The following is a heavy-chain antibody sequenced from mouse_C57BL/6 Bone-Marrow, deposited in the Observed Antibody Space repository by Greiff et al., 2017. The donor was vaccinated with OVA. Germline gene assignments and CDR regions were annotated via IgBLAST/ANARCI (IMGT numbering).Heavy chain of an antibody. D-gene: IGHD2-3*01. CDR2: IYPGDGDT. V-gene: IGHV1-82*01. J-gene: IGHJ2*01. CDR1: GYAFSRSW. CDR3: AGLLLYYFDY. Sequence: LQESGPELVKPGASVKISCKASGYAFSRSWMNWVKQRPGKGLEWIGRIYPGDGDTNYNGKFKGKATLTADKSSSTAYMQLSSLTSEDSAVYFCAGLLLYYFDYWGQGTTLTVSS.